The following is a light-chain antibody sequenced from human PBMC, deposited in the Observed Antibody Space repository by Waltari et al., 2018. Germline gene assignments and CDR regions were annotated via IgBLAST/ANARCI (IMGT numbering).Light chain of an antibody. Sequence: DIQMTQSPSTLSASVGDRVTITCRARQSISSWLAWYQKKPGKAPKLLIYKASSLESGVPSRFSGSGSGTEFTLTISSLQPYDFATYYCQQYQTFGQGTKVEIK. CDR2: KAS. J-gene: IGKJ1*01. CDR3: QQYQT. V-gene: IGKV1-5*03. CDR1: QSISSW.